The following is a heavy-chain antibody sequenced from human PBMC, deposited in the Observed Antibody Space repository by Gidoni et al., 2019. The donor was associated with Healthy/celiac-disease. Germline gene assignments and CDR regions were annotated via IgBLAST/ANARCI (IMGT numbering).Heavy chain of an antibody. CDR2: ISGSGGST. CDR3: AKGRWGGGYFDY. V-gene: IGHV3-23*01. D-gene: IGHD2-15*01. Sequence: EVQLLESGGGLVQPGGSLRLSCAASGFTFSSYAMSWVRQAPGKGLEWVSAISGSGGSTYYADSVKGRFTIARDNSKNTLYLQMNSLRAEDTAVYYCAKGRWGGGYFDYWGQGTLVTVSS. CDR1: GFTFSSYA. J-gene: IGHJ4*02.